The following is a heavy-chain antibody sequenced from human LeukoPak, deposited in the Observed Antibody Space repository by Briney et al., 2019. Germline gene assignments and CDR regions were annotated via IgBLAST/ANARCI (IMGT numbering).Heavy chain of an antibody. CDR3: ARGPYYGSGSYTY. Sequence: SETLSLTCAVYGGSFSGYYWSWIRQPPGKGREGSGEINHSGSTNYNPSLKSRVTISVDTSKNQFSLKLSSVTAADTAVYYCARGPYYGSGSYTYWGQGTLVTVSS. D-gene: IGHD3-10*01. J-gene: IGHJ4*02. V-gene: IGHV4-34*01. CDR2: INHSGST. CDR1: GGSFSGYY.